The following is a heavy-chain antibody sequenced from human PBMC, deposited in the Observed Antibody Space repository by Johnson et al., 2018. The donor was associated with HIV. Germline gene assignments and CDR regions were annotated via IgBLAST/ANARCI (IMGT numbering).Heavy chain of an antibody. CDR2: ISYDGSNK. J-gene: IGHJ3*02. Sequence: QVQLVESGGGVVQPGRSLRLSCAASGFTFSSYAMHWVRQAPGKGLEWVAVISYDGSNKYYADSVKGRFPISRDISRNTLYLQMNSLRAEDTAVYYCARDLYYDNRGIAFDIWGQGTMVTVSS. CDR1: GFTFSSYA. D-gene: IGHD3-9*01. V-gene: IGHV3-30*04. CDR3: ARDLYYDNRGIAFDI.